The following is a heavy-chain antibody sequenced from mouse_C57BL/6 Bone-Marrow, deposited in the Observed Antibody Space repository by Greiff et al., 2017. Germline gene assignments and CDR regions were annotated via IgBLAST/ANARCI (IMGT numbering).Heavy chain of an antibody. J-gene: IGHJ1*03. CDR3: AKFYYDYEDWYFDV. CDR2: IWSGGST. Sequence: QVQLKESGPGLVQPSQSLSITCTVSGFSLTSYGVHWVRQPPGKGLEWLGVIWSGGSTDYNAAFISRLSISKDNSNSQVFFKMNSLQADDTAIYYCAKFYYDYEDWYFDVWGTGTTVTVSS. D-gene: IGHD2-4*01. CDR1: GFSLTSYG. V-gene: IGHV2-4*01.